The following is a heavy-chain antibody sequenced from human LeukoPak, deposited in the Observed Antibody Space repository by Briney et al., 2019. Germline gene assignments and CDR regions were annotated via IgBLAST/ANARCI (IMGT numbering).Heavy chain of an antibody. CDR3: ARDLRGSFDY. J-gene: IGHJ4*02. CDR1: GGSISSGGYY. V-gene: IGHV4-31*03. CDR2: IYYSGST. Sequence: PSETLSLACTVSGGSISSGGYYWSWIRQHPGKGLEWIGYIYYSGSTYYNPSLKSRVTISVDTSKNQFSLKLSSVTAADTAVYYCARDLRGSFDYWGQGTLVTVSS. D-gene: IGHD3-10*01.